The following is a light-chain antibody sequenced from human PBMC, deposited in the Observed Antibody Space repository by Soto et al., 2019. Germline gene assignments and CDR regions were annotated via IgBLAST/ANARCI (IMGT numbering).Light chain of an antibody. CDR1: LFIANH. V-gene: IGKV3-15*01. CDR2: AAS. J-gene: IGKJ4*01. Sequence: IVVTQSPATLSVSPGERVTFSCKASLFIANHLAWYQHKPGQSPRLLIHAASTGAPGVPARFSGSWSGAEFTLTIDSLQSDDSAIYYCQQYYRWPVTFGGGTMVDI. CDR3: QQYYRWPVT.